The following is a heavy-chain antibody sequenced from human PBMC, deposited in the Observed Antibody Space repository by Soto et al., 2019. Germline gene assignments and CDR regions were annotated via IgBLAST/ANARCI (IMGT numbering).Heavy chain of an antibody. J-gene: IGHJ6*02. V-gene: IGHV2-5*05. D-gene: IGHD2-15*01. Sequence: QITLKESGPTLVKPTQTLTLTCTFSGFSLSTSGVGVAWIRQPPGKALEWLALIYWDDDKRYGPSLQSRLTITIDTSKNQVVLTTTNLDSVDTATYFCAYLPCSGGSCYWFSFSGMDVWGQGTTVTVSS. CDR2: IYWDDDK. CDR3: AYLPCSGGSCYWFSFSGMDV. CDR1: GFSLSTSGVG.